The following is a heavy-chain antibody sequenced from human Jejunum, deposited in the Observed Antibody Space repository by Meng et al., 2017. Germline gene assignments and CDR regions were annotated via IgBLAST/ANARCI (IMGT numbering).Heavy chain of an antibody. CDR1: GFSFSTYA. Sequence: GESLKISCVASGFSFSTYAMSWVRQAPGKGLEWVSAISNGGSATYYADSVKGRFTISRDNSKNTLYLELSSLRAEDTATYFCAKQNSRGYYYFEYWGQGTLVTVSS. V-gene: IGHV3-23*01. CDR3: AKQNSRGYYYFEY. J-gene: IGHJ4*02. CDR2: ISNGGSAT. D-gene: IGHD5-18*01.